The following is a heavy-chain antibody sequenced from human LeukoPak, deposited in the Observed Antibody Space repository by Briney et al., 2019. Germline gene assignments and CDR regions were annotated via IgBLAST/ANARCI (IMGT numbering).Heavy chain of an antibody. CDR2: IWYDGSNK. V-gene: IGHV3-33*01. CDR3: ARGTSGGYEGDY. D-gene: IGHD1-1*01. CDR1: GCTFSSYG. Sequence: GRSLRLSCAASGCTFSSYGMHWVRQAPGKGLEWVAVIWYDGSNKYYADSVKGRFTISRDNSKNTLYLQMNSLTAEDTAVYYCARGTSGGYEGDYWGQGTLVTVSS. J-gene: IGHJ4*02.